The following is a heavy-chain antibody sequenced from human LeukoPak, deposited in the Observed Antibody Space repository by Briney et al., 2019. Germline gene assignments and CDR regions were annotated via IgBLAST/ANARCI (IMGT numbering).Heavy chain of an antibody. V-gene: IGHV3-74*01. J-gene: IGHJ4*02. Sequence: GGSLRLSCAASEFTFSRHWMHWARQAPGKGLVWVSYINSDGSSTSYADYVKGRFTISRDNAKNMLYLQMNSLRAEDTGVYYCARDKEMATSQFEYWGQGTLVTVSS. CDR3: ARDKEMATSQFEY. CDR1: EFTFSRHW. D-gene: IGHD5-24*01. CDR2: INSDGSST.